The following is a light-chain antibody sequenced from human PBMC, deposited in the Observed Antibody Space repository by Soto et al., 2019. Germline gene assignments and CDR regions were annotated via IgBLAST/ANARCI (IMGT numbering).Light chain of an antibody. CDR3: QQYNSWYT. CDR1: QSISSW. Sequence: DIQMTQSPSTLSASVGERVTITCRASQSISSWLAWYQQKPGKAPKLLIYDASSLESGVPSRFSGSGSGTEFTLTISSLQPDDFATYYCQQYNSWYTFGQGTKLEIK. V-gene: IGKV1-5*01. CDR2: DAS. J-gene: IGKJ2*01.